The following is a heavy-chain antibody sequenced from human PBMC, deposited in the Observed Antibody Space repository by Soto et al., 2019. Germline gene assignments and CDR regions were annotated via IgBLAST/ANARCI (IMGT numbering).Heavy chain of an antibody. CDR3: ARDYGDSYNWFDP. CDR1: GGSISSGDYY. CDR2: IYYSGST. V-gene: IGHV4-30-4*01. D-gene: IGHD4-17*01. J-gene: IGHJ5*02. Sequence: PSETLSLTCTVSGGSISSGDYYWSWIRQPPGKGLEWIGYIYYSGSTYYNPSLKSRVTISVDTSKNQFSLKLSSVTAADTAVYYCARDYGDSYNWFDPWGQGTMVPVSS.